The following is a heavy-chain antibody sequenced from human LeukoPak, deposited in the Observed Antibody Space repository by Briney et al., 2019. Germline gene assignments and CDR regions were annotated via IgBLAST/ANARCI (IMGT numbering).Heavy chain of an antibody. CDR1: GFGFSNFW. D-gene: IGHD6-13*01. CDR2: IRQDGSEK. CDR3: ARDKGGAAGTNALFDY. Sequence: GGSLRLSCAASGFGFSNFWMSWVRQAPGKGLEWVANIRQDGSEKYYVDSVKGRFTISRDNAKNSLYLQMNSLRAEDTAVYYCARDKGGAAGTNALFDYWGQGTLVTVSS. J-gene: IGHJ4*02. V-gene: IGHV3-7*01.